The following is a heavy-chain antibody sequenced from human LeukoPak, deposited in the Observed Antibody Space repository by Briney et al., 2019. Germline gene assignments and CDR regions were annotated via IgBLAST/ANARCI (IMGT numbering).Heavy chain of an antibody. CDR1: GFTFSDYY. CDR3: AKPPRYCSGGSCYMWDY. J-gene: IGHJ4*02. Sequence: GGSLRLSCAASGFTFSDYYMSWIRQAPGKGLEWVSYISSSGSTIYYADSVKGRFTISRDNAKNSLYLQMNSLRAEDTAVYYCAKPPRYCSGGSCYMWDYWGQGTLVTVSS. V-gene: IGHV3-11*01. D-gene: IGHD2-15*01. CDR2: ISSSGSTI.